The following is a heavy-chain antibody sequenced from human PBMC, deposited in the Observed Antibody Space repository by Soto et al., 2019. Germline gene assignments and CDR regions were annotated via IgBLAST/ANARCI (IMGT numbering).Heavy chain of an antibody. Sequence: PSETLSLTCTVSGGSISSYYWSWIRQPPGKGLEWIGHIYYSGSTNYNPSLKSRVTISVDTSKNQFSLKLSSVIAADTAVYYCARVMGLRYYYDSSGYYGPFDFWGQGTLVTVS. CDR1: GGSISSYY. V-gene: IGHV4-59*01. CDR2: IYYSGST. J-gene: IGHJ4*02. CDR3: ARVMGLRYYYDSSGYYGPFDF. D-gene: IGHD3-22*01.